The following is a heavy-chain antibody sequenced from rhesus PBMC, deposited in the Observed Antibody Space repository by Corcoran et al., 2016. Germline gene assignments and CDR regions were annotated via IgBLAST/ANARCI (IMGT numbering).Heavy chain of an antibody. D-gene: IGHD1-44*02. CDR1: GASISSNH. V-gene: IGHV4-173*01. Sequence: QLQLQESGPGLVKPSETLSLTCAVSGASISSNHWSWIPQPPGKGLEWMGSSSGSGGRTDYSPSLKSRVTISTDTSKNQFSLNLSSVTAADTAVYYCARKDPGAPIDYWGQGVLVTVSS. J-gene: IGHJ4*01. CDR2: SSGSGGRT. CDR3: ARKDPGAPIDY.